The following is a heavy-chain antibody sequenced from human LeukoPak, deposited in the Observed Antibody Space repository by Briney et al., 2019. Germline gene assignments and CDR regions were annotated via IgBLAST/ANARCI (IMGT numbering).Heavy chain of an antibody. V-gene: IGHV4-59*01. D-gene: IGHD2-15*01. CDR2: IYYSGGT. CDR1: GGSISSYY. CDR3: ARGYCSSCMDV. J-gene: IGHJ6*02. Sequence: PSETLSLTCTVSGGSISSYYWSWIRQPPGKGLEWIGYIYYSGGTNYNPSLKSRVTISVDTFKNQSSLKLSSVTAADTAVYYCARGYCSSCMDVWGQGTTVTVSS.